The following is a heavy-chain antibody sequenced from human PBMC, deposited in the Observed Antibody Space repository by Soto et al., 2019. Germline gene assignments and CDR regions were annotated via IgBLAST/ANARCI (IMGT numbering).Heavy chain of an antibody. D-gene: IGHD3-3*01. J-gene: IGHJ6*02. V-gene: IGHV3-30*18. Sequence: VGSLRLSCAASGSTFSSYGMHWVRQAPGKGLEWVAVISYDGSNKYYADSVKGRFTISRDNSKNTLYLQMNSLRAEDTAVYYCAKDFKYYDFWSGYLPDYYYGMDVWGQGTTVTVSS. CDR2: ISYDGSNK. CDR3: AKDFKYYDFWSGYLPDYYYGMDV. CDR1: GSTFSSYG.